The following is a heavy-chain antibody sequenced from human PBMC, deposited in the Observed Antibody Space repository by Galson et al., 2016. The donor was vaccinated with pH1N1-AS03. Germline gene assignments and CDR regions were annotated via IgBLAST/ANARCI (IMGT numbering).Heavy chain of an antibody. CDR3: ARGYSGFGFVY. V-gene: IGHV5-10-1*01. D-gene: IGHD5-12*01. CDR2: GEPRYAHT. J-gene: IGHJ4*02. CDR1: GDRGTNDG. Sequence: QSGAEVKKPGEALRSAGKGEGDRGTNDGSNGGRKRPGKGREGRGSGEPRYAHTSYSPSFQGHVTFSADKSINTAYLQWSSLKSSDTAIYYCARGYSGFGFVYWGQGTLVTVSS.